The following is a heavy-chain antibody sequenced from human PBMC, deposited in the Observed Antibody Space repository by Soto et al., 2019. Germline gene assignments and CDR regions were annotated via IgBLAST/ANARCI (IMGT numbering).Heavy chain of an antibody. V-gene: IGHV4-4*02. CDR3: ATLGSHSGYGMDV. J-gene: IGHJ6*02. CDR2: IYHSGST. CDR1: AGSISSTKW. D-gene: IGHD3-10*01. Sequence: QVQLQESGPGLVKRSGTLSLTCAVSAGSISSTKWWSWVRHPPGKGLECIGEIYHSGSTNYNPSLKSRVTISVDKSKNQFSLEMKSVTAADTAVYYCATLGSHSGYGMDVWGQGTTVTVSS.